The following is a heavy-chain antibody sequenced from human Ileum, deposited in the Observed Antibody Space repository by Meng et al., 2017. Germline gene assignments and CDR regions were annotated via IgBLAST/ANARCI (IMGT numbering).Heavy chain of an antibody. D-gene: IGHD3-3*01. J-gene: IGHJ4*02. CDR3: ATGGSGYFNY. CDR2: INRDGSTT. CDR1: GLTFSSYW. Sequence: VQLVESGGTLVQHGGSLRLSCAASGLTFSSYWMHWVRQAPGKGLVWVSRINRDGSTTNYADSLKGRFTISRDNAKNTLYLQMNSLRAEDTAVYYCATGGSGYFNYWGQGTLVTASS. V-gene: IGHV3-74*01.